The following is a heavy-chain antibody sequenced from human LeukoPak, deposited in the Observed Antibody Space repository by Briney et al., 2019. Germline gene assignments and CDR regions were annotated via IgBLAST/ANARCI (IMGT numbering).Heavy chain of an antibody. CDR1: GFTFSSYE. CDR3: ARDREEFELRFLESDRPMDY. J-gene: IGHJ4*02. Sequence: SGGSLRLSCAASGFTFSSYEMNWVRQAPGKGLEWVSYISSSGSTIYYADSVKGRFTISRDNAKNSLYLQMNSLRAEDTALYYCARDREEFELRFLESDRPMDYWGQGTLVTVSS. V-gene: IGHV3-48*03. CDR2: ISSSGSTI. D-gene: IGHD3-3*01.